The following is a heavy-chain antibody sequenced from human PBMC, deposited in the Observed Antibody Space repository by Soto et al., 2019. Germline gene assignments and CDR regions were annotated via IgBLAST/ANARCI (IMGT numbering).Heavy chain of an antibody. V-gene: IGHV4-34*01. CDR2: INHSGST. J-gene: IGHJ6*03. CDR1: GGSFSGYY. CDR3: ARVPTFYNFWSGYSSGNYYYMDV. Sequence: QVQLQQWGAGLLKSSETLSLTCAVYGGSFSGYYWSWIRQPPGKGLEWIGEINHSGSTNYNPSLKSRVTISVDTSKDQFSLEVSSVTAADTAVYYCARVPTFYNFWSGYSSGNYYYMDVWGRGTTVTVSS. D-gene: IGHD3-3*01.